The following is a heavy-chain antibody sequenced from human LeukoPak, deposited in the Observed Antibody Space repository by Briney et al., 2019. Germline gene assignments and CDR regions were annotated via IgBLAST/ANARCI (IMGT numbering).Heavy chain of an antibody. D-gene: IGHD6-13*01. Sequence: PGGSLRLSCAASGFTFSSYAMSWVRQAPGKGLEWVSAISGSGGSTYYADSVKGRFTISRDNAKNSLYLQMNSLRAEDTALYYCAKDMGGSSWYYFDYWGQGTLVTVPS. CDR3: AKDMGGSSWYYFDY. CDR2: ISGSGGST. V-gene: IGHV3-23*01. CDR1: GFTFSSYA. J-gene: IGHJ4*02.